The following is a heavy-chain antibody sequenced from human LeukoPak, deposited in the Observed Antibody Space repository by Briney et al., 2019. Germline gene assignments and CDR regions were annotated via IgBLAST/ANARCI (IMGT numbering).Heavy chain of an antibody. J-gene: IGHJ5*02. Sequence: SETLSLTCTVSGGSISSGSYYWSWIRQPAGKGLEWIGRIYTSGSTNYNPSLKSRVTISVVTSKNQFSLKLSSVTAADTAVYYCARGPKYCSSTSCYDFWFDPWGQGTLVTVSS. CDR1: GGSISSGSYY. V-gene: IGHV4-61*02. CDR2: IYTSGST. D-gene: IGHD2-2*01. CDR3: ARGPKYCSSTSCYDFWFDP.